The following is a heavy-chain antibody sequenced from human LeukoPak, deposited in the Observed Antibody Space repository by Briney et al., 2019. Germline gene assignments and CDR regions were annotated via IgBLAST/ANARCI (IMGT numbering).Heavy chain of an antibody. CDR1: GGSISSSSYY. J-gene: IGHJ6*03. Sequence: SETLSLTCTVSGGSISSSSYYWGWIRQPPGKGLEWIGSIYYSGSTYYDPSLKGRVTISVDTSKNQFSLKLSSVTAADTAVYYCARQVGGDYYYYYMDVWGKGTTVTVSS. CDR2: IYYSGST. CDR3: ARQVGGDYYYYYMDV. V-gene: IGHV4-39*01. D-gene: IGHD4-23*01.